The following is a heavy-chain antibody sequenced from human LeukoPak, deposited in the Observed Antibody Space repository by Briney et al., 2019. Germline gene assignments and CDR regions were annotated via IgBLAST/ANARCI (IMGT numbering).Heavy chain of an antibody. CDR3: ARSPAYSGSFLKGYYYYYMDV. J-gene: IGHJ6*03. D-gene: IGHD1-26*01. CDR2: INHSRST. Sequence: SETPSLTCAVYGGSFSPYYWSWIRQSPDKGLEWIGEINHSRSTDYNPSLKSRVTISIDKSKKQFSLKLSSVTAADTAVYYCARSPAYSGSFLKGYYYYYMDVWGKGTTVTVSS. V-gene: IGHV4-34*01. CDR1: GGSFSPYY.